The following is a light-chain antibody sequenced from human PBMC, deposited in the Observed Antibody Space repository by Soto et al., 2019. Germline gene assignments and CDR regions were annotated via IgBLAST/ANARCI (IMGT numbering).Light chain of an antibody. J-gene: IGKJ1*01. CDR1: QSVSSN. Sequence: EIVMTQSSATLSVSPGERATLSCRASQSVSSNLAWYQLKPGQAPRLLIYGASTRATGIPARFSGSGSGTDFTLTISRLEPEDFAVYYCQQFGTSPWTFGQGTKVDI. CDR3: QQFGTSPWT. CDR2: GAS. V-gene: IGKV3-15*01.